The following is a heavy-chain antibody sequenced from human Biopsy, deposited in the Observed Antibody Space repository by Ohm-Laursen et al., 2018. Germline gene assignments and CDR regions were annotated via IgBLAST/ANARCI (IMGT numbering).Heavy chain of an antibody. CDR2: INPQSGGE. CDR1: ANIFTDYY. Sequence: ASVKVSCKPSANIFTDYYMHWVRQAPGQGLEWMGWINPQSGGEHYAQKFKDRVTMTRDTSISTAYMELSRLRSDDTAVYYCASKLDYSSGYPYWGQGTLVTVSS. J-gene: IGHJ4*02. V-gene: IGHV1-2*02. CDR3: ASKLDYSSGYPY. D-gene: IGHD3-22*01.